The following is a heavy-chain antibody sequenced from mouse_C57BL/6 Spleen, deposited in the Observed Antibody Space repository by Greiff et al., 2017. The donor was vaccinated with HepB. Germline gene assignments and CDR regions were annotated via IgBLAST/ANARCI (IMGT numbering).Heavy chain of an antibody. J-gene: IGHJ3*01. CDR3: TFYYYGSRAWFAY. D-gene: IGHD1-1*01. Sequence: QVQLKESGAELVRPGASVTLSCKASGYTFTDYEMHWVKQTPVHGLEWIGAIDPETGGTAYNQKFKGKAILTADKSSSTANMELRSLTSEDSAVYYCTFYYYGSRAWFAYWGQGTLVTVSA. V-gene: IGHV1-15*01. CDR2: IDPETGGT. CDR1: GYTFTDYE.